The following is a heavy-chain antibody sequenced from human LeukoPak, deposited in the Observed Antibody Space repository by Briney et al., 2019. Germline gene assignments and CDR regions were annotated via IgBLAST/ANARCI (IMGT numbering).Heavy chain of an antibody. Sequence: GASVKVSCKASGGTFSSYAISWVRQAPGQGLEWMGRIIPILGIANYAQKFQGRVTITADKSTSTAYMELSSLRSEDTAVYYCARDPVISSSWYGGWGQGTLVTVSS. D-gene: IGHD6-13*01. V-gene: IGHV1-69*04. CDR1: GGTFSSYA. CDR2: IIPILGIA. J-gene: IGHJ4*02. CDR3: ARDPVISSSWYGG.